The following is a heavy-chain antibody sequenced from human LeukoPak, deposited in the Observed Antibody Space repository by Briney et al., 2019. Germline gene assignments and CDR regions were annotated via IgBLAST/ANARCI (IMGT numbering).Heavy chain of an antibody. CDR3: AKDRGKVVPAASGRY. CDR2: ISGGGGST. V-gene: IGHV3-23*01. D-gene: IGHD2-2*01. J-gene: IGHJ4*02. Sequence: PGGSLRLSCAASGFTFSSYAMSWVRQAPGKGLEWVSAISGGGGSTYYADSVKGRFTISRDNSKNTLYLQMNSLRAEDTAVYYCAKDRGKVVPAASGRYWGQGTLVTVSS. CDR1: GFTFSSYA.